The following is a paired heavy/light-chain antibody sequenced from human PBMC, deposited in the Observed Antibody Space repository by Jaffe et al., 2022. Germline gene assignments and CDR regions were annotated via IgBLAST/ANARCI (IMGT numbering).Light chain of an antibody. V-gene: IGLV2-8*01. CDR1: SSDVGGYNY. CDR3: SSYAGSNNPGYV. Sequence: QSALTQPPSASGSPGQSVTISCTGTSSDVGGYNYVSWYQQHPGKAPKLMIYEVSKRPSGVPDRFSGSKSGNTASLTVSGLQAEDEADYYCSSYAGSNNPGYVFGTGTKVTVL. J-gene: IGLJ1*01. CDR2: EVS.
Heavy chain of an antibody. Sequence: EVQLVETGGGLIQPGGSLRLSCAASGFTVSSNYMSWVRQAPGKGLEWVSVIYSGGSTYYADSVKGRFTISRDNSKNTLYLQMNSLRAEDTAVYYCARGVGGDYYPNEAFDIWGQGTMVTVSS. V-gene: IGHV3-53*02. CDR2: IYSGGST. D-gene: IGHD4-17*01. J-gene: IGHJ3*02. CDR1: GFTVSSNY. CDR3: ARGVGGDYYPNEAFDI.